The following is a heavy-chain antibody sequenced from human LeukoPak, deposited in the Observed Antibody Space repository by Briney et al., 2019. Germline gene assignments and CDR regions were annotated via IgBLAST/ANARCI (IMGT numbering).Heavy chain of an antibody. Sequence: ASVKVSCKASGYTFTGYYMHWVRQAPGQGLEWMGWINPNSGGTIYAQKFQGRVTMTRDTSISTAYMELSGQTSDDTAVYYCATDYGDYESAYWGQGTVVTVSS. D-gene: IGHD4-17*01. V-gene: IGHV1-2*02. J-gene: IGHJ4*02. CDR2: INPNSGGT. CDR1: GYTFTGYY. CDR3: ATDYGDYESAY.